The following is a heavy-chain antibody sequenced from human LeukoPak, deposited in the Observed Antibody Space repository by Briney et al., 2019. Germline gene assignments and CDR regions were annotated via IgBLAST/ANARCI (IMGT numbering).Heavy chain of an antibody. CDR2: NYHSGST. J-gene: IGHJ4*02. CDR3: ARNWIQLWLQAPDDY. CDR1: GYSISSGYY. V-gene: IGHV4-38-2*01. D-gene: IGHD5-18*01. Sequence: SETLSLTXAVSGYSISSGYYWGWRREPPGEGEEGIGSNYHSGSTYYNPSLKSRVTISVDTSKNQFSLKLSSVTAADTAVYYCARNWIQLWLQAPDDYWGQGTLVTVSS.